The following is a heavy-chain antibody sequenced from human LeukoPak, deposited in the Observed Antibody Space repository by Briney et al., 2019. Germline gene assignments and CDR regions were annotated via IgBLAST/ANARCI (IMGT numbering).Heavy chain of an antibody. CDR3: ARDSYQDYYGRFDP. D-gene: IGHD3-10*01. J-gene: IGHJ5*02. V-gene: IGHV3-33*08. Sequence: GGSLRLSCAASGFTVSSIHMVWVRQAPGKRLEWVAVIWDDGNNKRYANSVNGRFTISRDNSENTLYLQMNGLTAEDTAMYYCARDSYQDYYGRFDPWGQGTLVIVSS. CDR1: GFTVSSIH. CDR2: IWDDGNNK.